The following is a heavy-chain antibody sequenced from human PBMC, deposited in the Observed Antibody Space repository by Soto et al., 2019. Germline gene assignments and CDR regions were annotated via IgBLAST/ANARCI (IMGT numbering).Heavy chain of an antibody. CDR3: VRGMNPLF. V-gene: IGHV3-21*06. J-gene: IGHJ4*01. CDR1: GFTLRTYT. Sequence: PGGSLRLSCAASGFTLRTYTMNWVRQAPGKRLESGSSISISSSDRYYADSVRGRFTISRDNAKNALYLQMNSLRADDTAVYFCVRGMNPLFGGQGTLVTVST. CDR2: ISISSSDR.